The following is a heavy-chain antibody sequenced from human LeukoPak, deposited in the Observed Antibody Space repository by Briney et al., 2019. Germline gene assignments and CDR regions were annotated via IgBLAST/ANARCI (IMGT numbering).Heavy chain of an antibody. V-gene: IGHV3-7*01. D-gene: IGHD3-22*01. CDR1: GFTFTFYW. CDR2: IKQDGSDK. CDR3: ARHSNKYGSDSSGHYRSFDY. J-gene: IGHJ4*02. Sequence: PGGSVRLSCAASGFTFTFYWMSWVRQAPGKGLEWVANIKQDGSDKYYVGSVKGRFTISRDNSKNSLYLQMNSLRAEDTAFYFCARHSNKYGSDSSGHYRSFDYWGQGTLVSVSS.